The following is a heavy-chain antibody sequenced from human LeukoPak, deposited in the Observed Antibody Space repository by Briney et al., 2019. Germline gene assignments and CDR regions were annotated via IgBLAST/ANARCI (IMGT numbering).Heavy chain of an antibody. D-gene: IGHD3-3*01. Sequence: PGGSLRLSCAASGFTFSSYAMHWVRQAPGKGLEWVAVISYDGSNKYYADSVKGRFTISRDNSKNTLYLQMNSLRAEDTAVYYCGRFLEWLGMDVWGKGTTVTVSS. V-gene: IGHV3-30-3*01. J-gene: IGHJ6*04. CDR1: GFTFSSYA. CDR3: GRFLEWLGMDV. CDR2: ISYDGSNK.